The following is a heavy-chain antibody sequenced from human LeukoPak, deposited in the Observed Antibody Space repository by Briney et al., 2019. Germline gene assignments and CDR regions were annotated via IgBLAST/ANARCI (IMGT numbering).Heavy chain of an antibody. CDR2: INHSGST. CDR3: ARSTFGNSVGY. Sequence: SETLSLTCAVYGGSFSGYYWSWIRQPPGKGLEWIGEINHSGSTNYNPSLKSRVTTSVDTSKNQFSLKLSSVTAADTAVYYCARSTFGNSVGYWGQGTLVTVSS. D-gene: IGHD4-23*01. CDR1: GGSFSGYY. V-gene: IGHV4-34*01. J-gene: IGHJ4*02.